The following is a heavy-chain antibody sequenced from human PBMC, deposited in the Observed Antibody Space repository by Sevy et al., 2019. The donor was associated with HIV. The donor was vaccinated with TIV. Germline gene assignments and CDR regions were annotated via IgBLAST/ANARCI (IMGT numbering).Heavy chain of an antibody. Sequence: GESLKISCKGSGYSFTSYWIGWVRQMPGKGLEWMGIIYPGDSDTRYSPSFQGQVTISADKSISTAYLQWSSLKASETAMYYCARHDPVGYCSSTSCYSGDYWGQGTLVTVSS. CDR1: GYSFTSYW. CDR2: IYPGDSDT. CDR3: ARHDPVGYCSSTSCYSGDY. V-gene: IGHV5-51*01. J-gene: IGHJ4*02. D-gene: IGHD2-2*02.